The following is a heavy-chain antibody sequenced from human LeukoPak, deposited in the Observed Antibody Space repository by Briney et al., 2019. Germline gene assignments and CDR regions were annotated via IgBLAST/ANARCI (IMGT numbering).Heavy chain of an antibody. CDR1: GFTFSSYD. D-gene: IGHD3-9*01. CDR2: ISGSGGST. Sequence: GGALSLSCAACGFTFSSYDMSWVRQAPGKGLEGVSAISGSGGSTYYAESLNGRFTISTDNSKNTLYLQMNSLRAEDTAVYYCAKDRSPFYDILTGYYDAFDIWGQGTMVTVSS. CDR3: AKDRSPFYDILTGYYDAFDI. V-gene: IGHV3-23*01. J-gene: IGHJ3*02.